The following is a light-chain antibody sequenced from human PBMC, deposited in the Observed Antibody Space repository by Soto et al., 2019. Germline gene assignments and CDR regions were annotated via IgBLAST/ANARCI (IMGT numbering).Light chain of an antibody. CDR2: LEGSGSY. J-gene: IGLJ2*01. V-gene: IGLV4-60*02. CDR3: ETWDSNTRL. Sequence: QLVLTQSFSASASLGSSVKLTCTLSSGHSTYIIAWHQQQPGKAPRYLMKLEGSGSYNKGSGVPDRFSGSSSGADRYLTISNLQYEDEADYYCETWDSNTRLFGGGTKLTVL. CDR1: SGHSTYI.